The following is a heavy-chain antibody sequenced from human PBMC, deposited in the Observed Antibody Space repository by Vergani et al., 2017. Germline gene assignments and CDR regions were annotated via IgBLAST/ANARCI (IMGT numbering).Heavy chain of an antibody. CDR1: GFTFSSYA. CDR3: AKDQRYSSSCLLDY. CDR2: ISGSGGST. D-gene: IGHD6-13*01. Sequence: EVQLLESGGGLVQPGGSLRLSCAASGFTFSSYAMSWVRQAPGKGLEWVSAISGSGGSTYYADSVKGRFTISRDNSKNTPYLQMNSLRAEDTAVYYCAKDQRYSSSCLLDYWGQGTLVTVSS. V-gene: IGHV3-23*01. J-gene: IGHJ4*02.